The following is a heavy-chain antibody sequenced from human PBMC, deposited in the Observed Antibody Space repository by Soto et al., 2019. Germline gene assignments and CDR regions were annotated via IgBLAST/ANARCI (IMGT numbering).Heavy chain of an antibody. D-gene: IGHD4-17*01. J-gene: IGHJ3*02. CDR1: GGSFSTYG. Sequence: QVQLVPSGAEVKKPGSSVKVSCKASGGSFSTYGISWVRQAPGQGLEWMGGFIPVFTTAKYAQKFQGRVSITADESTDTAYMELSSLRSEDTAVYFWARDGVDVSRTTVRHGALDIWGQGTVVTVSS. V-gene: IGHV1-69*01. CDR2: FIPVFTTA. CDR3: ARDGVDVSRTTVRHGALDI.